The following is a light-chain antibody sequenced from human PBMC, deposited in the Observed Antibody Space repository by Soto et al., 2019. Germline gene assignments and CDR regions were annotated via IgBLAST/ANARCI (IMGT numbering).Light chain of an antibody. V-gene: IGLV2-14*01. Sequence: QSVLTQPASVSGSPGQSITISCTGTASDVGAYDYVSWYQQHPGTAPKLMIYEVTNRPSGVSDRFPGSKSGNTASLSISGLQADDEADYYCGSYSSDNTYVFGTGTKVTVL. CDR3: GSYSSDNTYV. J-gene: IGLJ1*01. CDR2: EVT. CDR1: ASDVGAYDY.